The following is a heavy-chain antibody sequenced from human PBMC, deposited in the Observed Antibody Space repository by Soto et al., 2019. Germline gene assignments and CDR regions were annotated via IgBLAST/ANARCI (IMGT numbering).Heavy chain of an antibody. CDR1: GYTFTRYA. CDR3: ARDIGGLDY. CDR2: FNAGNGNT. Sequence: GASVKVSCKASGYTFTRYAMHWVRPAPGQRIEWMGWFNAGNGNTKYSQKFQGRVTFTRDTSASTAYMELSSLRSEVTAVYYCARDIGGLDYWGQGTLVTVSS. D-gene: IGHD2-15*01. J-gene: IGHJ4*02. V-gene: IGHV1-3*01.